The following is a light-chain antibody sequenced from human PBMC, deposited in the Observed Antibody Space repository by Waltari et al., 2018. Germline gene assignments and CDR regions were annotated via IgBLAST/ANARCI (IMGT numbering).Light chain of an antibody. Sequence: QSALTQPASVSGSPGQAIIISCTGTGSDVGGYDYVSWYQQYPGKAPSLVINDVYNRPSGVANRFSGSKSDNTASLTISGLQAEDESVYYCSSYTSSGVVFGGGTKLTVL. J-gene: IGLJ2*01. V-gene: IGLV2-14*01. CDR1: GSDVGGYDY. CDR2: DVY. CDR3: SSYTSSGVV.